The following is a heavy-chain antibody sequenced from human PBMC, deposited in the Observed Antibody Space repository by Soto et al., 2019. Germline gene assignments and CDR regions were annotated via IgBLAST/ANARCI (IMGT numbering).Heavy chain of an antibody. Sequence: EVQLVESGGGLVQPGGSLRLSCAASGFTVSTYYMNWVRQAPGEGLEWVSVVYSGSTTYYADSVRGRFTISRDNSKSTLFLQMNSMRGEDTAVYYCASGRAASSGFDHWGQGTLVTVSS. CDR2: VYSGSTT. D-gene: IGHD1-26*01. CDR3: ASGRAASSGFDH. J-gene: IGHJ4*02. V-gene: IGHV3-66*01. CDR1: GFTVSTYY.